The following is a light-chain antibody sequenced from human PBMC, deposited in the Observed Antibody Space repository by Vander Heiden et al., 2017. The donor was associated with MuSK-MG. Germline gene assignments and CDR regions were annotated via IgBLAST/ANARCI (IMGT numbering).Light chain of an antibody. Sequence: DIQMTQSPSSLSASVGDRVTITCRASQGIRNDLGWYQQKPGKAPKRLIFEISSLLSAVPSRFTGSRSRTEFTLTISSLLPEDFATSYCREDSDYRLTFGGGTKVEIK. CDR2: EIS. CDR1: QGIRND. CDR3: REDSDYRLT. J-gene: IGKJ4*01. V-gene: IGKV1-17*01.